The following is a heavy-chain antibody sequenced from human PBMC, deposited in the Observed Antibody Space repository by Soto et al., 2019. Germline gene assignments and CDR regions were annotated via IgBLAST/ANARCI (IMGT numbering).Heavy chain of an antibody. CDR2: IYYSGST. J-gene: IGHJ4*02. Sequence: SETLSLTCTASGGSISSYYWSWIRQPPGKGLEWIGYIYYSGSTNYNPSLKSRVTISVDTSKNQFSLKLSSVTAADTAVYYCARGNYGDFDYWGQGTLVTVSS. D-gene: IGHD4-17*01. V-gene: IGHV4-59*01. CDR3: ARGNYGDFDY. CDR1: GGSISSYY.